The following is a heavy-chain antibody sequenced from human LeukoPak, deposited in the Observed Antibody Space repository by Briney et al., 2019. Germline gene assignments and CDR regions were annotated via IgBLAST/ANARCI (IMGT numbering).Heavy chain of an antibody. CDR1: GFTFSSYA. J-gene: IGHJ4*02. D-gene: IGHD3-22*01. CDR2: ISGSGGST. CDR3: AKEYYDSSGRFDY. Sequence: GGSLRLSCAASGFTFSSYAMHWVRQAPGKGLEWVSAISGSGGSTYYADSVKGRFTISRDNSKNTLYVQMNSLRAEDTAVYYCAKEYYDSSGRFDYWGQGTLVTVSS. V-gene: IGHV3-23*01.